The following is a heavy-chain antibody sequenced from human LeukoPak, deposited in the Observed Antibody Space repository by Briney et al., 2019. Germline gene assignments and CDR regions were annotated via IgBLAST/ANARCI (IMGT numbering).Heavy chain of an antibody. CDR3: ARDRGPYYFDSNGLYYFDY. V-gene: IGHV3-21*01. CDR1: GFTFSTYS. D-gene: IGHD3-22*01. Sequence: PGESLRLSCAASGFTFSTYSMNWLRLAPGKGLEWVSSISPDSNYKYYVGSVKGRFTISRDNAKNSLYLQMNSLRAEDTAMYYCARDRGPYYFDSNGLYYFDYWGQGTLVTVSS. J-gene: IGHJ4*02. CDR2: ISPDSNYK.